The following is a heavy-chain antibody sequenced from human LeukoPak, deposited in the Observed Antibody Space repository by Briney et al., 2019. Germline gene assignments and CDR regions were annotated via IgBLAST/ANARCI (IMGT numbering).Heavy chain of an antibody. D-gene: IGHD3-22*01. CDR1: GYSFTSYW. Sequence: GESLKISCKGSGYSFTSYWIGWVRQMPGKGLEWMGIICPGDSDTRYSPSFQGQVTISADKSISTAYLQWSSLKASDTAMYYCARWSNGYGIATYYFDFWGQGTLVTVSS. CDR2: ICPGDSDT. J-gene: IGHJ4*02. CDR3: ARWSNGYGIATYYFDF. V-gene: IGHV5-51*01.